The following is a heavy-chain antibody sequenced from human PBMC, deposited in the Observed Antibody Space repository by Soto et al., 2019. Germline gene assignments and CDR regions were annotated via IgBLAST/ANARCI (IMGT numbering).Heavy chain of an antibody. CDR2: ISGSDDST. Sequence: EVQLLESGGGLVQPGESLRLSCAASGFTFSSYAMSWVRQAPGKGLEWVSVISGSDDSTYYADSVKGRFTISRDNSTNTLYLQMNRLRVEDTAVYYCAKRSSSSKFDYWGQGPLVTVSS. D-gene: IGHD6-6*01. CDR3: AKRSSSSKFDY. V-gene: IGHV3-23*01. J-gene: IGHJ4*02. CDR1: GFTFSSYA.